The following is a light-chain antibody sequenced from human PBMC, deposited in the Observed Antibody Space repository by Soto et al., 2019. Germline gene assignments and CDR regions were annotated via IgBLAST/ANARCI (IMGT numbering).Light chain of an antibody. CDR3: QKYNGAPQT. CDR1: QDTSSF. J-gene: IGKJ1*01. V-gene: IGKV1-27*01. CDR2: AAS. Sequence: DIQMTQSPSSLSASVGDRVTITCRASQDTSSFLAWYQQKPGKVPKLLIYAASTLQSGVPSRFSGSGSGTDFTLTISSLQPEDFATYFCQKYNGAPQTFGQGTKVEIK.